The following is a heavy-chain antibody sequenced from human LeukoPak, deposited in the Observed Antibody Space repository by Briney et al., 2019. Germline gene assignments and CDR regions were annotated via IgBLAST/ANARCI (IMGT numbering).Heavy chain of an antibody. V-gene: IGHV4-4*02. CDR3: ARRVWATTISRDAFDI. CDR2: IYHSGST. J-gene: IGHJ3*02. CDR1: GGSISSSNW. D-gene: IGHD1-26*01. Sequence: SGTLSLTCAVSGGSISSSNWWSWVRQPPGKGLEWIGEIYHSGSTNYNPSLKSRVTISVDKSKNQFSLKLSSVTAADTAVYYCARRVWATTISRDAFDIWGQGTMVTVSS.